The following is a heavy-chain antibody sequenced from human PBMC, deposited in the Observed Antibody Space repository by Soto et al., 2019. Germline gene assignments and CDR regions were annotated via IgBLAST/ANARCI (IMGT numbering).Heavy chain of an antibody. V-gene: IGHV3-33*01. D-gene: IGHD4-17*01. J-gene: IGHJ3*02. CDR1: GFTFSSYG. Sequence: QVQLVEYGGGVVQPGRSLRLSCAASGFTFSSYGMHWVRQAPGKGLEWVAVIWYEGSNKYYADSVKGRFTISRDNSKSTLYLQMNSLRAEDTAVYYWARGDYGDYVGGAFDIWGQGTMVTVSS. CDR2: IWYEGSNK. CDR3: ARGDYGDYVGGAFDI.